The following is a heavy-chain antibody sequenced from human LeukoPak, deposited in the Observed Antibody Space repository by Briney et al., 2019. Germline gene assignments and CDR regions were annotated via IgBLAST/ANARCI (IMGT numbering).Heavy chain of an antibody. J-gene: IGHJ6*02. Sequence: GRSLRLSCAASGFTFSSYAMHWVRQAPGKGLEWVAVISYDGSNKYYADSVKGRFTISRENAKNSLYLQMNSLRAGDTAVYYCARGRVDYYGMDVWGQGTTVTVSS. CDR1: GFTFSSYA. V-gene: IGHV3-30*14. CDR2: ISYDGSNK. CDR3: ARGRVDYYGMDV.